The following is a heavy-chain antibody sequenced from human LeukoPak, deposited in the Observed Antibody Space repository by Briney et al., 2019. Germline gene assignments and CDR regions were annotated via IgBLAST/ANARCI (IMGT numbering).Heavy chain of an antibody. CDR2: IYNGGRT. Sequence: GGSLRLSCAASGFTFSSYSMNWVRRAPGKGLEWVSVIYNGGRTYYADSVKGRFTMSRDNSKNTLYLQMNSLRAEDTALYYCARVYYGSGSLHYYYYYMDVWGTGTTVTISS. CDR1: GFTFSSYS. J-gene: IGHJ6*03. CDR3: ARVYYGSGSLHYYYYYMDV. D-gene: IGHD3-10*01. V-gene: IGHV3-53*01.